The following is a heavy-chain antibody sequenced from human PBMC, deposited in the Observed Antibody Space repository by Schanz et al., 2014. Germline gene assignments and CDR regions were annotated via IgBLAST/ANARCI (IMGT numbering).Heavy chain of an antibody. J-gene: IGHJ4*02. V-gene: IGHV1-18*01. CDR1: GYTFTSYG. D-gene: IGHD3-9*01. Sequence: QVQLVQSGAEVKKPGASVKVSCKASGYTFTSYGISWVRQAPGQGLEWMGWISAYNGNTKYPQKLQGRVTMPTDTSTSTAYMELRSLRSDDTAVYYCARDAADFYDILTEEDYWGQGTLVTVSS. CDR3: ARDAADFYDILTEEDY. CDR2: ISAYNGNT.